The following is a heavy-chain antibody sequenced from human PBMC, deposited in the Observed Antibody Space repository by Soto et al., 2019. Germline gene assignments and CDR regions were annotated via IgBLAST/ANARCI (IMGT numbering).Heavy chain of an antibody. CDR2: ISYDGSNK. CDR3: AKDTYYHDSSGYYVFEY. CDR1: GFTFSSYG. V-gene: IGHV3-30*18. Sequence: QVQLGESGGGVVQPGRSLRLSCAAAGFTFSSYGMHWVRQAPAKGLEWVAVISYDGSNKYYADSVKGRFTISRDNSKNTVYLQMNSLRAEDTAVYYCAKDTYYHDSSGYYVFEYWGQGTMVTVSS. J-gene: IGHJ4*02. D-gene: IGHD3-22*01.